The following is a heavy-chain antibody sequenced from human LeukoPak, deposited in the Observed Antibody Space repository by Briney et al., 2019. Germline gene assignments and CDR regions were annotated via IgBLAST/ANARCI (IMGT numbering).Heavy chain of an antibody. CDR3: ARTYYYDSSGYPPNLYYYYGMDV. CDR2: ISAYNGNT. CDR1: GYTFTSYG. J-gene: IGHJ6*02. D-gene: IGHD3-22*01. V-gene: IGHV1-18*01. Sequence: ASVKVSCKASGYTFTSYGISWVRQAPGQGLEWMGWISAYNGNTNYAQKLQGRVTMTTDTSTSTAYMELSSLRSDDTAVYYCARTYYYDSSGYPPNLYYYYGMDVCGQGTTVTVSS.